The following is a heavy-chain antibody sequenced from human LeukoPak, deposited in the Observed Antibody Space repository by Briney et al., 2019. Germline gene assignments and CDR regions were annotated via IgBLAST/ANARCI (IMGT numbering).Heavy chain of an antibody. Sequence: SETLSLTCAAYGGSFSGYYWSWIRQPPGKGLEWVGEINHSGSTNYKSSLKSRVTISVDTSKNQVSLKLSSVTAADTAVYYCARTTEWGYSYGYFYYYYMDVWGKGTKV. CDR3: ARTTEWGYSYGYFYYYYMDV. V-gene: IGHV4-34*01. CDR2: INHSGST. CDR1: GGSFSGYY. J-gene: IGHJ6*03. D-gene: IGHD5-18*01.